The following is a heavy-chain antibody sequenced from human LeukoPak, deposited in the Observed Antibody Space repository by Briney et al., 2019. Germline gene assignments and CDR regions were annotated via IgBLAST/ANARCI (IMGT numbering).Heavy chain of an antibody. Sequence: PGGSLRLSCAASGLTVSSSYMNWVRQAPGKGLEWVSVIYSGGSTYYADSVKGRFTISRDNSKNTLYLQMNSLRAEDTAVYYCARAGGSASSGWYDLDYWGQGTLVTVSS. J-gene: IGHJ4*02. CDR3: ARAGGSASSGWYDLDY. D-gene: IGHD6-19*01. CDR1: GLTVSSSY. V-gene: IGHV3-66*01. CDR2: IYSGGST.